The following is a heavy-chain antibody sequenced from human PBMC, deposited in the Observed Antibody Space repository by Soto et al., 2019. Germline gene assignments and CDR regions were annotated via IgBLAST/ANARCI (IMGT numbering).Heavy chain of an antibody. CDR1: GFTVSSNY. D-gene: IGHD6-19*01. V-gene: IGHV3-53*04. J-gene: IGHJ4*02. CDR3: ARVGPYSSGWYYFDY. CDR2: IYSGGST. Sequence: GGSLRLSCAASGFTVSSNYMSWVRQAPGKGLEWVSVIYSGGSTYYADSVKGRFTISRHNSKNTLYLQMNSLRAEDAAVYYCARVGPYSSGWYYFDYWGQGTLVTVSS.